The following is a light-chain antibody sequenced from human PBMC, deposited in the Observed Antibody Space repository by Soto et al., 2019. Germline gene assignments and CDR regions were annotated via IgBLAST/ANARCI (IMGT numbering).Light chain of an antibody. J-gene: IGKJ1*01. Sequence: GSRVTITCRASQNINSWLAWYQQKPGKAPKFLIYDASSLQSGVPSRFSGSGSGTEFTLTISSLQPDDFATYYCQQYNSYSPTFGQGTKVDI. V-gene: IGKV1-5*01. CDR1: QNINSW. CDR2: DAS. CDR3: QQYNSYSPT.